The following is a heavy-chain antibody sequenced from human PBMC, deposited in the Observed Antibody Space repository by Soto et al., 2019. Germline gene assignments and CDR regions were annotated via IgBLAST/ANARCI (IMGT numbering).Heavy chain of an antibody. V-gene: IGHV3-30-3*01. J-gene: IGHJ4*02. CDR3: ARGDGYIYGNTFDS. D-gene: IGHD5-18*01. CDR2: ISYDGSSK. Sequence: GSLRLSCAASGFTFNNYAMHWVRQAPGKGLEWVAFISYDGSSKYYADSVTGRFTISRDNSRNTLYLQMNSLRAEDTAVYYCARGDGYIYGNTFDSWGQGTLVTVS. CDR1: GFTFNNYA.